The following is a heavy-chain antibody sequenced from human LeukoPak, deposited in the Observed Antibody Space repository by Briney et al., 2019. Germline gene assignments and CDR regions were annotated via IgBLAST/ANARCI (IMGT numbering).Heavy chain of an antibody. D-gene: IGHD4-17*01. CDR3: AKDLTTVTREGDDAFDI. Sequence: PGGSLRLSCAASGFTFSSYAMSWVRQAPGKGLEWVSAISGSGGSTYYADSVKGRFTISRDNSRNTLYLQMNSLRAEDTAVYYCAKDLTTVTREGDDAFDIWGQGTMVTVSS. CDR2: ISGSGGST. J-gene: IGHJ3*02. CDR1: GFTFSSYA. V-gene: IGHV3-23*01.